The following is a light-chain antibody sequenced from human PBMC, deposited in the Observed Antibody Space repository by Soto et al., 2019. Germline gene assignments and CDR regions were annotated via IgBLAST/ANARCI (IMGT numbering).Light chain of an antibody. CDR3: QQYNNWPPYT. CDR1: QSVRSD. CDR2: GAS. J-gene: IGKJ1*01. V-gene: IGKV3-15*01. Sequence: EIVLPQSPRPLSLYPGERATLSCRASQSVRSDLVWYQQKPGQAPRLLIYGASTRATGIPARFSGSGSGTEFTLTISSLQSEDFAVYYCQQYNNWPPYTFGQGTKVDIK.